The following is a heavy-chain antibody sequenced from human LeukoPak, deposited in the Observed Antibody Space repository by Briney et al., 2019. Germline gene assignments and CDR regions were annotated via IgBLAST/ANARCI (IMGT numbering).Heavy chain of an antibody. CDR3: AKDSPDVYGSGWNYFDY. J-gene: IGHJ4*02. CDR1: GFTFSSYW. CDR2: INPGGSSI. Sequence: GGSLRLSCAASGFTFSSYWMHWVRQVPGKGLVWVARINPGGSSITYADSVKGRFTISRDNAKNTLYLQMDSLRAEDTAVYYCAKDSPDVYGSGWNYFDYWGQGTLVTVSS. V-gene: IGHV3-74*01. D-gene: IGHD6-19*01.